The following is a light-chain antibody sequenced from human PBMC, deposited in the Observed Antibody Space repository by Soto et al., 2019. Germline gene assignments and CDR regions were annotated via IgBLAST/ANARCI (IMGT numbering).Light chain of an antibody. Sequence: QSALTQPASVSGSPGQSITISCTGTSSDVGGYNYVSWYQQHPGKAPKLMIYDVSNRPSGVSNRFSGSKSGNTASLTISGLQAEDEADYYCSSYTSSSREVVGGGTKLTVL. CDR1: SSDVGGYNY. CDR3: SSYTSSSREV. V-gene: IGLV2-14*01. CDR2: DVS. J-gene: IGLJ2*01.